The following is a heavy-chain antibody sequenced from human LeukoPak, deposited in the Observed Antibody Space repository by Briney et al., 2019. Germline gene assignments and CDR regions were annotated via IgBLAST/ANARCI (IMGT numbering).Heavy chain of an antibody. D-gene: IGHD2-21*02. Sequence: SETLSLTCTVSGGSISSYYWSWIRQPPGKGLEWIGYIYYSGSTNYNPSLKSRVTISVDTSKNQFSLKLSSVTAADTAVYYRASQHIVVVTAPFDIWGQGTMVTVSS. CDR1: GGSISSYY. CDR2: IYYSGST. J-gene: IGHJ3*02. V-gene: IGHV4-59*08. CDR3: ASQHIVVVTAPFDI.